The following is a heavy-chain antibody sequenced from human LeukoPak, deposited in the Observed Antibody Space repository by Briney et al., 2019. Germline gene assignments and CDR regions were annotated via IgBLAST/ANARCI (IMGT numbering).Heavy chain of an antibody. CDR2: INPSGGST. V-gene: IGHV1-46*01. Sequence: ASVKVSCKASGYTFTSYYMHWVRQAPGQGLEWMGIINPSGGSTSYAQKFQGRVTMTRDMSTSTVYMELSSLRSEDTAVYYCARDGGDSSGYYYYYYYIDVWGKGTTVTVSS. J-gene: IGHJ6*03. CDR3: ARDGGDSSGYYYYYYYIDV. CDR1: GYTFTSYY. D-gene: IGHD3-22*01.